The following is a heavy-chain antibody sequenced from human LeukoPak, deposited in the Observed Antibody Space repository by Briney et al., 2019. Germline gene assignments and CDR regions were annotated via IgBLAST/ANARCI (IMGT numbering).Heavy chain of an antibody. CDR2: ITGNGATT. J-gene: IGHJ4*02. V-gene: IGHV3-23*01. CDR3: ANDLGWIQLNLG. D-gene: IGHD5-18*01. CDR1: GFTFSSYS. Sequence: GGSLRLSCAASGFTFSSYSMNWVRQAPGKGLEWVSGITGNGATTYYADSVKGRFTISRDNSRNTVYLQMNSLRAEDTAVDYCANDLGWIQLNLGRGQGTLVTVSS.